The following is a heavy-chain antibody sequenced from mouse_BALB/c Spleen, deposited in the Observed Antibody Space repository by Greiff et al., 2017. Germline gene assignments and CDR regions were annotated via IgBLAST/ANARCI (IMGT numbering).Heavy chain of an antibody. CDR3: AILDYYGSSLDY. V-gene: IGHV1-28*01. CDR2: IDPFNGGT. CDR1: GYSFTSYY. J-gene: IGHJ2*01. D-gene: IGHD1-1*01. Sequence: EVQLQQSGPELMKPGASVKISCKASGYSFTSYYMHWVKQSHGKSLEWIGYIDPFNGGTSYNQKFKGKATLTVDKSSSTAYMHLSSLTSEDSAVYYCAILDYYGSSLDYWGQGTTLTVSS.